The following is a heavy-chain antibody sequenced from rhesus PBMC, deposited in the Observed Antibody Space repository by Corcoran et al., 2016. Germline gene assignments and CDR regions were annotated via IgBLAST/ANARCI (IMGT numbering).Heavy chain of an antibody. J-gene: IGHJ4*01. Sequence: EVQLVQSGAEVKKPGASVKISCKASGYTFTDYYLHWVRHAPGKGVEWMGRVDPKDGEAKHAQEFPARVTITADTSTDTAYMELSSLRSEDTAVYYCATGGSKSLDYWGQGVLVTVSS. V-gene: IGHV1-111*02. CDR2: VDPKDGEA. CDR1: GYTFTDYY. D-gene: IGHD4-23*01. CDR3: ATGGSKSLDY.